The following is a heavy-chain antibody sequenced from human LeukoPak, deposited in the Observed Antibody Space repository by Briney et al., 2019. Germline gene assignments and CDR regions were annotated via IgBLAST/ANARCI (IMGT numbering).Heavy chain of an antibody. CDR2: MNPNSGNT. J-gene: IGHJ4*02. CDR1: GYTFTSYD. CDR3: ARGRTDVLLWFGESGENLDY. Sequence: GASVKVSCKASGYTFTSYDINWVRQATGQGLEWMGWMNPNSGNTGYAQKFQGRVTMTRNTSISTAYMELSSLRSEDTAVYYCARGRTDVLLWFGESGENLDYWGQGTLVTVSS. V-gene: IGHV1-8*01. D-gene: IGHD3-10*01.